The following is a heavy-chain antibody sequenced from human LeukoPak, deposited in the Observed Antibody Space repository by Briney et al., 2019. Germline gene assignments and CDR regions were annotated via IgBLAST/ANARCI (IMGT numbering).Heavy chain of an antibody. D-gene: IGHD5-12*01. J-gene: IGHJ3*02. CDR1: GFTFSSYA. Sequence: GGSLRLSCAASGFTFSSYAMSWVRQAPGKGLEGVSAISGSGGSTYYADSVKGRFTISRDNSKNTLYLQMNSLRAEDTAVYYCAKLIGYSGYGGAFDIWGQGTMVTVSS. CDR3: AKLIGYSGYGGAFDI. CDR2: ISGSGGST. V-gene: IGHV3-23*01.